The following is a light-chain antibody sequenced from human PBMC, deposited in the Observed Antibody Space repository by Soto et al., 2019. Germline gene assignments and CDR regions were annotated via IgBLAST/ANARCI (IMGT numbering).Light chain of an antibody. CDR1: QDIRSD. V-gene: IGKV1-6*01. CDR2: AAS. CDR3: LQDNTYPWT. Sequence: IQMTQSPSSLSASVGDRVTISCRASQDIRSDLCWYQQEPGKAPKMLIFAASNLQSGVPSRFSGNASGTTFTLTISSLQPEDVATYYCLQDNTYPWTFGQGTKVDIK. J-gene: IGKJ1*01.